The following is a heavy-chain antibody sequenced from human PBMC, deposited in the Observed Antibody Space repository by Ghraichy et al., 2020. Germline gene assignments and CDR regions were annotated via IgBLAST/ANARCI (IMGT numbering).Heavy chain of an antibody. CDR3: ARDGNMIGFDY. J-gene: IGHJ4*02. D-gene: IGHD3-22*01. Sequence: GESLNISCAASVFTFSSYSMNWVRQAPGKGLEWVSSISSSSSYIYYADSVKGRFTISRDNAKNSLYLQMNSLRAEDTAVYYCARDGNMIGFDYWGQGTLVTVSS. CDR1: VFTFSSYS. V-gene: IGHV3-21*01. CDR2: ISSSSSYI.